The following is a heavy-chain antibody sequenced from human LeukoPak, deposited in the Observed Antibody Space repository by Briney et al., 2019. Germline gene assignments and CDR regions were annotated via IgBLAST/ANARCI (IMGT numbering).Heavy chain of an antibody. CDR2: TYYRSKWYN. Sequence: SQTLSLTCAISGDSVSSNSAAWNWIRQSPSRGLEWLGRTYYRSKWYNDYAVSVKSRITINPDTSKNQFSLKLSSVTAADTAVYYCARVKPIARRYYYYMDVWGKGTTVTVSS. D-gene: IGHD6-13*01. CDR3: ARVKPIARRYYYYMDV. V-gene: IGHV6-1*01. J-gene: IGHJ6*03. CDR1: GDSVSSNSAA.